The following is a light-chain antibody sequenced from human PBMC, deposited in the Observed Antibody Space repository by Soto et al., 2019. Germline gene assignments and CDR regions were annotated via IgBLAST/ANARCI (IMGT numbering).Light chain of an antibody. J-gene: IGLJ1*01. CDR3: CSYAGSRRV. V-gene: IGLV2-23*01. Sequence: QSALTQPASGSGSPGQSITISCTGTSSDVGSYNLVSWYQQHPGKAPKLMIYEGSKRPSGVSNRFSGSKSGNTASLTISGLQAEDEADYYCCSYAGSRRVFGTGTKLTVL. CDR2: EGS. CDR1: SSDVGSYNL.